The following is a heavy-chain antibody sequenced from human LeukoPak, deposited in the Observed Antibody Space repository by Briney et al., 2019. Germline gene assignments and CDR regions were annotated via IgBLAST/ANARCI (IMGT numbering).Heavy chain of an antibody. CDR1: GGSISSYY. D-gene: IGHD3-22*01. CDR3: ARDQWHYDSSGYSYGWFDP. Sequence: SSETLSLTCTVSGGSISSYYWSWIRQPPGKGLEWIGYIYYSGSTSYNPSLKSRVTISVDTSKNQFSLKLSSVTAADTAVYYCARDQWHYDSSGYSYGWFDPWGQGTLVTVSS. CDR2: IYYSGST. J-gene: IGHJ5*02. V-gene: IGHV4-59*01.